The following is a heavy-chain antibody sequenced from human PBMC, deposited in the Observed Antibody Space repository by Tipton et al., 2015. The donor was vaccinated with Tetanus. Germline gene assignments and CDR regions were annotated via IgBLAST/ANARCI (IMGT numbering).Heavy chain of an antibody. Sequence: SLRLSCAASGFIFSSYGIHWVRQAPGKGLEWVAVSWYDGTDKYYADSVKGRFTISRDNSKNTLYLQMNSLRAEDTASYYCAREADCSGGSCFSGDFDTWGQGTQVTVSS. V-gene: IGHV3-33*01. J-gene: IGHJ4*02. CDR1: GFIFSSYG. D-gene: IGHD2-15*01. CDR3: AREADCSGGSCFSGDFDT. CDR2: SWYDGTDK.